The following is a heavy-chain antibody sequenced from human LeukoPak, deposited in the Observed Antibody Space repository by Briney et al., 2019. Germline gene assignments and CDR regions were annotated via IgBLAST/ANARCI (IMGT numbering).Heavy chain of an antibody. V-gene: IGHV3-7*05. Sequence: GGSLRLSRAASGFPFAPFWMTWVRQAPGKGPEFVATMNRDGSEVAYGNSVRGRFTISRDNAKNSLYLQMYSLRSDDTAVYYCARDYSSQAFDPWGQGTLVTVSS. CDR1: GFPFAPFW. J-gene: IGHJ5*02. CDR3: ARDYSSQAFDP. CDR2: MNRDGSEV. D-gene: IGHD5-18*01.